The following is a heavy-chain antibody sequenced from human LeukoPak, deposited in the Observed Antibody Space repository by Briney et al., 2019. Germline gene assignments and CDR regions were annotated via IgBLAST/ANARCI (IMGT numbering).Heavy chain of an antibody. Sequence: ASVKVSCKASGYTFTSYDINWVRQATGQGLEWMGWMNPNSGNTGYAQKFQGRVTMTRDTSISTAYMELSRLRSDDTAVYYCASALAVREGKSNWGQGTLVTVSS. J-gene: IGHJ4*02. CDR2: MNPNSGNT. CDR3: ASALAVREGKSN. D-gene: IGHD3-10*01. CDR1: GYTFTSYD. V-gene: IGHV1-8*01.